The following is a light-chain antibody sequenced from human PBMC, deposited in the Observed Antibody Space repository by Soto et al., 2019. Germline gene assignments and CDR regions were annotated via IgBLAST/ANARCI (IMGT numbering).Light chain of an antibody. J-gene: IGKJ1*01. Sequence: ELVLTQSPGTLSLSPGERATLSCRASQSVSSNYLAWYQQKPDQAPRLLIYGASSRATGIPDRFSGSGSGTDFTLTISRLEPEDFAVYYCQQYGSWPRTFGQGTKVEFK. CDR2: GAS. CDR1: QSVSSNY. CDR3: QQYGSWPRT. V-gene: IGKV3-20*01.